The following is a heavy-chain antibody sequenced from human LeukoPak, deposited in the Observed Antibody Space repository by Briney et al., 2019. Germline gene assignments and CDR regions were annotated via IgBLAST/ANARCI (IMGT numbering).Heavy chain of an antibody. V-gene: IGHV3-21*01. Sequence: PGGSLRLSCAASGFAFSSYTITWVRQAPGKGLEWVSSISSTSSFIFYADSVKGRFTISRDNAKNSLFLQMNSLRAEDTAVYYCTGGSDKVLSGEYYYYMDVWGTGTTVTVSS. CDR3: TGGSDKVLSGEYYYYMDV. CDR1: GFAFSSYT. CDR2: ISSTSSFI. D-gene: IGHD2/OR15-2a*01. J-gene: IGHJ6*03.